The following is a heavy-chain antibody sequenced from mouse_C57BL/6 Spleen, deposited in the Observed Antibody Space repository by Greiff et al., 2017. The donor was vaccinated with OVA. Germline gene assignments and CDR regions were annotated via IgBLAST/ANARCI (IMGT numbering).Heavy chain of an antibody. CDR1: GFTFSSYG. CDR2: ISSGGSYT. J-gene: IGHJ2*01. D-gene: IGHD2-4*01. Sequence: EVQVVESGGDLVKPGGSLKLSCAASGFTFSSYGMSWVRQTPDKRLEWVATISSGGSYTYYPDSVKGRFTISRDNAKNTLYLQMSSLKSEDTAMYYCARQGLYYDYVDYWGQGTTLTVSS. V-gene: IGHV5-6*01. CDR3: ARQGLYYDYVDY.